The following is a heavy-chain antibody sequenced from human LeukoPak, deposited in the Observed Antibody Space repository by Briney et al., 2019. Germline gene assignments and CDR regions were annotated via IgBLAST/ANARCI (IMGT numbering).Heavy chain of an antibody. CDR3: AKEVLDHYMDV. CDR1: GFTFSSYS. J-gene: IGHJ6*03. CDR2: ISSSSSYM. Sequence: GGSLRLSCAASGFTFSSYSMNWVRQAPGKGLEWVSSISSSSSYMYYADSVKGRFTISRDNAKNSLYLQMNSLRAEDTAVYYCAKEVLDHYMDVWGKGTTVTVSS. D-gene: IGHD3-3*01. V-gene: IGHV3-21*01.